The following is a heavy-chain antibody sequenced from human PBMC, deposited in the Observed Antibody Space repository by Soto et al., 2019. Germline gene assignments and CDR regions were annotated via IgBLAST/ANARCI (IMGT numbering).Heavy chain of an antibody. V-gene: IGHV3-72*01. CDR2: TRNKANSYTT. J-gene: IGHJ3*02. CDR3: AREERRTGSLNAFDI. D-gene: IGHD1-1*01. Sequence: GGSLRLSCAASGFTFSDHYMDWVRQAPGKGLEWVGRTRNKANSYTTEYAASVKGRFTISRDDSKNSLYLQMNSLKTEDTAVYYCAREERRTGSLNAFDIWGQGTMVTVSS. CDR1: GFTFSDHY.